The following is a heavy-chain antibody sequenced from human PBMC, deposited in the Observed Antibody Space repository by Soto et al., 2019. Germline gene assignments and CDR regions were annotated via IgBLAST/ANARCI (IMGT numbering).Heavy chain of an antibody. Sequence: QVQLVQSGAEEKKPGASVKVSCKASGCTFTNYAMHWVRQAPGQRLEWMGWINAGNGNTKYSRKFQGRVTITRDTSASTAYMELSSLRSEDTAVYYCASEAIAAAAVYGMDVWGQGTTVTVSS. CDR2: INAGNGNT. V-gene: IGHV1-3*05. CDR1: GCTFTNYA. J-gene: IGHJ6*02. CDR3: ASEAIAAAAVYGMDV. D-gene: IGHD6-13*01.